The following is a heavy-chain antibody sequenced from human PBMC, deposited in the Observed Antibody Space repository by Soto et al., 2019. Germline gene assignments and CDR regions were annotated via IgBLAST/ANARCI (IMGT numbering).Heavy chain of an antibody. CDR2: IIPVFGTT. V-gene: IGHV1-69*01. J-gene: IGHJ4*02. D-gene: IGHD3-16*01. CDR1: GGLFSSFA. CDR3: ARGGGPYVWFNEF. Sequence: QEQLVQSGPEVKKPGSSVKVSCKDSGGLFSSFAISWVRQAPGQGLEWLGGIIPVFGTTYYAEKFPDRLTIPADESTTTAYMALRSLTSGDTAIYYCARGGGPYVWFNEFWGQGTLVTVSS.